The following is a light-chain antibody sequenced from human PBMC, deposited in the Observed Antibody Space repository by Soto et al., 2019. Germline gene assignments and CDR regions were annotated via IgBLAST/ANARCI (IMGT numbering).Light chain of an antibody. V-gene: IGLV1-40*01. CDR1: SSNFGAGYD. J-gene: IGLJ3*02. CDR2: GNS. Sequence: QSVLTQPPSVSGAPGQRVTISCTGSSSNFGAGYDVHWYQHLPGTAPKLLIYGNSNRPSGVPDRFSGSKSGTSASLAITGLQAEDEADYYCQSYDSSLSGSWVFGGGTQLTVL. CDR3: QSYDSSLSGSWV.